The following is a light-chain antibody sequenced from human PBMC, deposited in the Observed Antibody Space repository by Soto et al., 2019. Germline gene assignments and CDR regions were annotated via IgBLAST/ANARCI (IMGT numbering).Light chain of an antibody. CDR2: EVT. CDR1: RDDIGAYDY. Sequence: QSVLTQPASVSGSPGQSITISCAGTRDDIGAYDYVSWYQQHPGNAPKLLVYEVTNRPSGVSDRFSGSKSGNTASLTISGLQAEDEADYYCCSYADGSIYFFGTGTKVTVL. CDR3: CSYADGSIYF. J-gene: IGLJ1*01. V-gene: IGLV2-14*01.